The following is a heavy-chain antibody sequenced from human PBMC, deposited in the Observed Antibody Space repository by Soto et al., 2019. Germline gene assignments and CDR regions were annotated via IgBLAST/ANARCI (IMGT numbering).Heavy chain of an antibody. J-gene: IGHJ6*03. D-gene: IGHD3-10*01. CDR2: IKGDGSIT. CDR1: GFTFSNYW. V-gene: IGHV3-74*01. CDR3: ARGASGRYYRDV. Sequence: DEQVVESGGGLVQPGGSLRLSCTASGFTFSNYWIHWVRQASGKGLVWVSRIKGDGSITNYADSVRGRFSISRDNAKNTVYLQMDSLRAEDTAVYYCARGASGRYYRDVWGKGTTFTVS.